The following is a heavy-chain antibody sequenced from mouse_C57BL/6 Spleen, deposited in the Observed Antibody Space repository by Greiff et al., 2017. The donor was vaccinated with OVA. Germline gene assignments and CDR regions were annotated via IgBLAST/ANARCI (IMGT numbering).Heavy chain of an antibody. CDR3: ASYNSRIVAMGY. CDR1: GYTFTSYW. D-gene: IGHD1-1*01. Sequence: VQLKQSGAELVKPGASVKLSCKASGYTFTSYWMHWVKQRPGQGLEWIGYINPNSGNTKYTEKFEDKATLTADKTSSTAYLQLSSLTSEDSAVYYCASYNSRIVAMGYWGQGTSVTVSA. J-gene: IGHJ4*01. V-gene: IGHV1-7*01. CDR2: INPNSGNT.